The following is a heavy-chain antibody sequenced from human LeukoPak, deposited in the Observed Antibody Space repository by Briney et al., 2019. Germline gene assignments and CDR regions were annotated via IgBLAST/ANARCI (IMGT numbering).Heavy chain of an antibody. CDR2: ISGSGGST. V-gene: IGHV3-23*01. CDR3: ARDEYSSSSEDY. J-gene: IGHJ4*02. CDR1: GFTFSSYG. D-gene: IGHD6-6*01. Sequence: GGSLRLSCAASGFTFSSYGMSWVRQAPGKGLEWVSAISGSGGSTYYADSVKGRFTISRDNSKNTLYLQMNSLGAEDTAVYYCARDEYSSSSEDYWGQRTLVTVSS.